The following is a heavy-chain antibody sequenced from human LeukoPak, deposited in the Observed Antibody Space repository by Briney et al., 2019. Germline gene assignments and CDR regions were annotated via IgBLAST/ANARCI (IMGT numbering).Heavy chain of an antibody. Sequence: PSETLLLTCAVAGGSISSYYWCWIRQPPGKGLEWIGYIYYSGSTNYNPSLKSRVTISVDTSKNQFSLKLSSVTAADTAVYYCARGRFLDAFDIWGQGTMVTVSS. CDR2: IYYSGST. D-gene: IGHD3-3*01. J-gene: IGHJ3*02. CDR1: GGSISSYY. CDR3: ARGRFLDAFDI. V-gene: IGHV4-59*01.